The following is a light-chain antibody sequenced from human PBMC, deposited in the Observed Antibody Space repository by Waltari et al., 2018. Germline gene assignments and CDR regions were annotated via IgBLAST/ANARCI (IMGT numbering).Light chain of an antibody. Sequence: DIQMTQSPSTLSASVGDRVTITCRASQSINNWLAWYQQKPGEAPKFLVSKASSLESGVPSRFGGSGFGTEFTLTISSLQPDDFATYYCQQYTNLPGTFGQGTTVEIK. CDR3: QQYTNLPGT. V-gene: IGKV1-5*03. CDR2: KAS. J-gene: IGKJ1*01. CDR1: QSINNW.